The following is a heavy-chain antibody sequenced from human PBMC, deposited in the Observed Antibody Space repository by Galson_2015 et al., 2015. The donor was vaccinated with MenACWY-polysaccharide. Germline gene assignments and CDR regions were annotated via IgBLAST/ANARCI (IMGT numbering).Heavy chain of an antibody. Sequence: SLRLSCAASGSTFSSFDMHWVRHVLGKGLEWVAAIGTGGDTYYSGSVKGRFTISRENAKNSLYLQMNSLRAGDTAVYYCAREFTGDCSSWFYWYFDLWGRGTLVTVSS. CDR2: IGTGGDT. CDR1: GSTFSSFD. CDR3: AREFTGDCSSWFYWYFDL. J-gene: IGHJ2*01. V-gene: IGHV3-13*01. D-gene: IGHD6-13*01.